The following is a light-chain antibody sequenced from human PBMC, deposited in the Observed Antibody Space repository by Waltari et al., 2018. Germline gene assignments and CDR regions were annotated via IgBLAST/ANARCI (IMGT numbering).Light chain of an antibody. V-gene: IGLV2-23*02. CDR2: DVN. CDR3: CSYAGSAITV. CDR1: SSDVGPYNL. J-gene: IGLJ2*01. Sequence: QSALTQTATVSGSPGQSITISCTGTSSDVGPYNLVSWYKQHPGKAPTLIIYDVNKRPSGVSNRFSGSKSGNTASLTISGLQAADEANYYCCSYAGSAITVFGGGTKVTVL.